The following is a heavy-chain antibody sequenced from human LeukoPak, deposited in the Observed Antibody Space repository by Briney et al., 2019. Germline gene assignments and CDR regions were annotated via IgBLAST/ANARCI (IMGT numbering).Heavy chain of an antibody. Sequence: PPQSLSLTSAVYGVSFSVYYWSWTRQPPRKGLEWSGEITLSGGTNSNPSLKSRVTISVDTSKTQVSLKLSSVPAADTAVYYCARLLRRRLGELSLPWFDPWGQGTLVTVSS. CDR1: GVSFSVYY. CDR3: ARLLRRRLGELSLPWFDP. D-gene: IGHD3-16*02. CDR2: ITLSGGT. V-gene: IGHV4-34*01. J-gene: IGHJ5*02.